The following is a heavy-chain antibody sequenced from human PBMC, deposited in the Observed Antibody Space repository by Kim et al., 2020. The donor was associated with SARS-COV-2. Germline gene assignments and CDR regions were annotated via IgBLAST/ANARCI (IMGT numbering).Heavy chain of an antibody. CDR1: GFTFSSYA. CDR2: ISYDGSNK. CDR3: ARDRYITMVRGVTHRGRNGMDV. Sequence: GGSLRLSCAASGFTFSSYAMHWVRQAPGKGLEWVAVISYDGSNKYYADSVKGRFTISRDNSKNTLYLQMNSLRAEDTAVYYCARDRYITMVRGVTHRGRNGMDVWGQGTTVTVSS. D-gene: IGHD3-10*01. V-gene: IGHV3-30*04. J-gene: IGHJ6*02.